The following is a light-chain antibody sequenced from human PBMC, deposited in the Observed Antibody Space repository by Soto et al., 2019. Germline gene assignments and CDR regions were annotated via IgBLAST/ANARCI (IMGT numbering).Light chain of an antibody. CDR1: NSNIGSNY. CDR3: ATWDDRLSGVV. V-gene: IGLV1-47*01. Sequence: QSVLTQSPSASGTPGQRVTISCSGINSNIGSNYVHWYQQFPGTAPKVLIYRNSQRPSGVPDRFSGSKSGISPSLAISGLRSEDEADYFCATWDDRLSGVVFGGGTKLTVL. CDR2: RNS. J-gene: IGLJ2*01.